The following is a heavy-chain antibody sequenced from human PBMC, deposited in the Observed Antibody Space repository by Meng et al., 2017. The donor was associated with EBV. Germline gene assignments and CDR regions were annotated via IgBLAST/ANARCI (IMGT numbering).Heavy chain of an antibody. CDR3: ARGDYTNYPRWFDP. Sequence: QVQLQESGPGLVKPXXXLSLTCIGSGGSVNNESYYWGWIRQPPGKGLEYIGYIYYTGSTNYNSSLKSRVTISLDKSKNQFSLKLTSLTAADTAIYYCARGDYTNYPRWFDPWGQGTLVTVSS. CDR1: GGSVNNESYY. J-gene: IGHJ5*02. CDR2: IYYTGST. D-gene: IGHD4-11*01. V-gene: IGHV4-61*01.